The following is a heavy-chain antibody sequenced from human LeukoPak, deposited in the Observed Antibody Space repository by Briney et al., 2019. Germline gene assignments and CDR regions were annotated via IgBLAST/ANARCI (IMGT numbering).Heavy chain of an antibody. V-gene: IGHV4-61*02. D-gene: IGHD5-12*01. CDR2: IYTSGST. CDR1: GGSISSSSYY. Sequence: IPSETLSLTCTVSGGSISSSSYYWSWIRQPAGKGLEWIGRIYTSGSTNYNPSLKSRVTMSVDTSKNQFSLKLSSVTAADTAVYYCARAPYEDYYYYYMDVWGKGTTVTVSS. J-gene: IGHJ6*03. CDR3: ARAPYEDYYYYYMDV.